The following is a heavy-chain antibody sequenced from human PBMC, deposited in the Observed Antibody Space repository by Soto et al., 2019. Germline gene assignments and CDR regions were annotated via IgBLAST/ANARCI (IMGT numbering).Heavy chain of an antibody. CDR2: ISAYNGNT. D-gene: IGHD3-10*01. CDR3: ARAQLWFGELLGYFDY. CDR1: GYTFTSYG. V-gene: IGHV1-18*01. J-gene: IGHJ4*02. Sequence: ASVKVSCKASGYTFTSYGISWVRQAPGQGLEWMGWISAYNGNTNYAQKLQGRVTMTTDTSTSTAYMELRSLRSDDTAVYYCARAQLWFGELLGYFDYWGQGTLVTVSS.